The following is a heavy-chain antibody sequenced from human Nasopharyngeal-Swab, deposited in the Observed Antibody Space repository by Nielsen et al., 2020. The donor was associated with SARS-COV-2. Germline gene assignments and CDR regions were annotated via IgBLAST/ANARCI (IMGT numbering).Heavy chain of an antibody. CDR2: FSYSGTT. CDR1: GDSILLPLSS. D-gene: IGHD3-22*01. J-gene: IGHJ5*02. Sequence: SETLSLTCTVSGDSILLPLSSFFFLLQSPFKFLEWIGSFSYSGTTYFNPSLKSRVTISVDTSKNQFSVKLSSVTAADTAVYYCASYYYDSSDYSYWFDPWGQGTLVTVSS. CDR3: ASYYYDSSDYSYWFDP. V-gene: IGHV4-39*01.